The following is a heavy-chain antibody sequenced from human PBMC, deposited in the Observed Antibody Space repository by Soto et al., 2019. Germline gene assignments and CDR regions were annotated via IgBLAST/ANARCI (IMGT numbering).Heavy chain of an antibody. V-gene: IGHV4-59*01. CDR3: ARASSGWYGGAFDI. CDR1: GGSISSYY. D-gene: IGHD6-19*01. J-gene: IGHJ3*02. Sequence: PSETLSLTCTVSGGSISSYYWSWIRQPPGKGLEWIGYIYYSGSTNYNPSLKSRVTISVDTSKNQFSLKLSSVTAADTAVYYCARASSGWYGGAFDIWGQGTMVTVSS. CDR2: IYYSGST.